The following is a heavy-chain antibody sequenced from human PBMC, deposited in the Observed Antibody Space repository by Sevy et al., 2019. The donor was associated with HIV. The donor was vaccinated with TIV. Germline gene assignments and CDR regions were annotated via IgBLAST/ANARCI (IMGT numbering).Heavy chain of an antibody. CDR2: ISAYNGNT. V-gene: IGHV1-18*01. CDR1: GYTFTSYG. CDR3: ARSSGASMYYYYGMDV. J-gene: IGHJ6*02. D-gene: IGHD3-10*01. Sequence: ASVKVSCKASGYTFTSYGISWVRQAPGQGLEWMGWISAYNGNTNYAQKLQGRVTMTTDTSTSTAYMELRSLRSDDTAVYYCARSSGASMYYYYGMDVWCQGTTVTVSS.